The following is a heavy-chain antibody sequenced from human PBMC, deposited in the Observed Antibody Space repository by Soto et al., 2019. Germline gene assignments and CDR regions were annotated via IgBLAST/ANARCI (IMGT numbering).Heavy chain of an antibody. CDR2: INPSGGST. D-gene: IGHD2-8*01. J-gene: IGHJ6*02. V-gene: IGHV1-46*01. CDR1: GYTFTSYY. CDR3: ATLTNGVSRAKSYYYGMDV. Sequence: ASVKVSCKASGYTFTSYYMHWVRQAPGQGLEWMGVINPSGGSTSYAQKFQGRVTMTRDTSTSTVYMELSSLRSEDTAVYYCATLTNGVSRAKSYYYGMDVWGQGTTVTVSS.